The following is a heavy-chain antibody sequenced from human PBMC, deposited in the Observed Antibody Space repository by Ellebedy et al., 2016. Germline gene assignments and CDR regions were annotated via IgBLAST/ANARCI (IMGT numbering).Heavy chain of an antibody. CDR2: ISGSGGST. J-gene: IGHJ4*02. CDR3: YYGHYSGS. CDR1: GFTFSSYA. D-gene: IGHD4-17*01. V-gene: IGHV3-23*01. Sequence: GESLKISXAASGFTFSSYAMSWVRQAPGKGLEWVSAISGSGGSTYYADSVKGRFTISRDNSKNTLYLQMNSLRAADTAVYYCYYGHYSGSWGQGTLVTVSS.